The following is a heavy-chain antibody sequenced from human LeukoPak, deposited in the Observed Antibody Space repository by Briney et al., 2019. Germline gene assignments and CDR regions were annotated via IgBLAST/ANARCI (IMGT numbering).Heavy chain of an antibody. Sequence: PGGSLRLSCAASGFTFSSYAMSWVRQSPGKGLEWVSAISGGGDSTYYADSVKGRFTISRDNSKNTLYMQMNSLRAEDTAVYYCAKDYFGYYYDSSGYYYAFDYWGQGTLVTVSS. J-gene: IGHJ4*02. CDR2: ISGGGDST. V-gene: IGHV3-23*01. D-gene: IGHD3-22*01. CDR3: AKDYFGYYYDSSGYYYAFDY. CDR1: GFTFSSYA.